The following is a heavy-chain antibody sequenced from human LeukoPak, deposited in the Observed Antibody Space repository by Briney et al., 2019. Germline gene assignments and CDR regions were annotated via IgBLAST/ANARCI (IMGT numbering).Heavy chain of an antibody. V-gene: IGHV1-2*02. J-gene: IGHJ4*02. Sequence: GASVKLSCKASGYTFSGYYMHWVRQAPGQGHEWMGWISPNSGDTNYAQNFQGRVTMTRDTSISTAYMELSRPTSDDTAVYYCARGRDKTTSPAIDYWGQGTLVAVSS. CDR3: ARGRDKTTSPAIDY. CDR1: GYTFSGYY. D-gene: IGHD2-2*01. CDR2: ISPNSGDT.